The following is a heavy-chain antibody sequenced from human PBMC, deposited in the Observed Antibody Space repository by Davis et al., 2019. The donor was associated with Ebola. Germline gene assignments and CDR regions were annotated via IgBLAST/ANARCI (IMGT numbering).Heavy chain of an antibody. CDR1: GYTFTSYD. D-gene: IGHD5-18*01. CDR3: ARDRARYSYGPYYYYGMDV. V-gene: IGHV1-8*01. J-gene: IGHJ6*02. Sequence: AASVKVSCKASGYTFTSYDINWVRQATGQGLEWMGWMNPNSGNTGYAQKFQGRVTMTRNTSISTAYMELSSLRSEDTAVYYCARDRARYSYGPYYYYGMDVWGQGTTVTVSS. CDR2: MNPNSGNT.